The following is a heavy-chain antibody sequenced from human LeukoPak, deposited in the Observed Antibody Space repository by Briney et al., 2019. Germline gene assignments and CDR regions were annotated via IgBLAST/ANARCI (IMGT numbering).Heavy chain of an antibody. J-gene: IGHJ4*02. CDR2: VYYSGST. V-gene: IGHV4-59*01. CDR1: GDSISTYY. CDR3: ARGTYYYDSSAPFGY. D-gene: IGHD3-22*01. Sequence: SETLSLTCTVSGDSISTYYWSWIRQPPGKGLEWIGYVYYSGSTNYNPSLKSRVTISVDTSKNQFSLKLRSVTAADTAVYYCARGTYYYDSSAPFGYWGQGTLVTASS.